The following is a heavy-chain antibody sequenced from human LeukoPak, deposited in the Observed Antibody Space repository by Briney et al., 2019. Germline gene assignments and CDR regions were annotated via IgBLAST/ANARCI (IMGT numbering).Heavy chain of an antibody. D-gene: IGHD3-22*01. CDR3: ARVVHYYYDSSGPFDY. J-gene: IGHJ4*02. V-gene: IGHV3-64*01. Sequence: PGGSLRLSCAASGFTFSSYAMHWVRQAPGKGLEYVSAISSNGGSTYYANSVKGRFTISRDNSKNTLYLQMGSLRAEDMAVYYCARVVHYYYDSSGPFDYWGQGTLVTVSS. CDR2: ISSNGGST. CDR1: GFTFSSYA.